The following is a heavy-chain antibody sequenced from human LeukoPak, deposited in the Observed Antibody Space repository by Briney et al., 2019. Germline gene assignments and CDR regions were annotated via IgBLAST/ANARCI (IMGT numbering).Heavy chain of an antibody. CDR1: GFTFSSYW. CDR3: AKDTYGSGSYSLDY. CDR2: ISGSGGST. Sequence: QPGGSLRLSCAASGFTFSSYWMSWVRQAPGKGLEWVSAISGSGGSTYYADSVKGRFTISRDNSKNTLYLQMNSLRAEDTAVYYCAKDTYGSGSYSLDYWGQGTLVTVSS. D-gene: IGHD3-10*01. J-gene: IGHJ4*02. V-gene: IGHV3-23*01.